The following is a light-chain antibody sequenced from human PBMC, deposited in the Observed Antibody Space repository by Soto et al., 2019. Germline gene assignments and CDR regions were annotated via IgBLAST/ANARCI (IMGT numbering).Light chain of an antibody. CDR1: QSLSSSY. J-gene: IGKJ1*01. CDR3: QQYGTSPRT. V-gene: IGKV3-20*01. CDR2: GAS. Sequence: ELVLAEYRDTLSLSPGGSTKLSCRASQSLSSSYLGWYQQKPGQAPRLLIYGASGRASGIPDRFSGSGSGTDFALTINSLEPEDFAMYYCQQYGTSPRTFGQGTKVDIK.